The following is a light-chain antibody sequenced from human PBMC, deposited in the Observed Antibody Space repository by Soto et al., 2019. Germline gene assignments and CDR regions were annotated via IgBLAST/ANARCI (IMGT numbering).Light chain of an antibody. V-gene: IGKV1-9*01. Sequence: DIQLTQSPSFLSASVGDKVTITCRASQAISSSLAWYQQNPGKAPKLLIYAASTLQSGVPSMFSGSGSGTEFTLTISRLQPEDFATYYCQQLNSYPLTFGGGAKVEIK. CDR1: QAISSS. J-gene: IGKJ4*01. CDR3: QQLNSYPLT. CDR2: AAS.